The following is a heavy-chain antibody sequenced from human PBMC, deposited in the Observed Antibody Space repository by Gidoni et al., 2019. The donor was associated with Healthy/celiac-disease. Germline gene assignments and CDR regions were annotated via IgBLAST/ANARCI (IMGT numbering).Heavy chain of an antibody. V-gene: IGHV4-34*01. Sequence: QVQLQQWGPGLLKPAETLSLTCAVYGGSFSGYYWSWIRQTPGKGLAWIGELKQSGSTNYNPSLKSRVTISVDTSKNQFYLTLSYVTAADTAVYSCASDYWGQGTLVTVSS. CDR2: LKQSGST. CDR1: GGSFSGYY. J-gene: IGHJ4*02. CDR3: ASDY.